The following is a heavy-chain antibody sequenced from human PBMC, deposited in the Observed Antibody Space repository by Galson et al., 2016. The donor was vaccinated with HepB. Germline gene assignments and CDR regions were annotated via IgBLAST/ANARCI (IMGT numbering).Heavy chain of an antibody. D-gene: IGHD5-12*01. CDR2: IYYSGST. J-gene: IGHJ2*01. CDR1: GGSISSGGYY. CDR3: ARVATSYYWYFDL. V-gene: IGHV4-31*03. Sequence: TLSLTCTVSGGSISSGGYYWSWIRQHPGKGLEWIGYIYYSGSTYYNPSLKSRVTIAVATSKTQFYLKLRSVTAADTAVYYCARVATSYYWYFDLCGRGTLVTVSS.